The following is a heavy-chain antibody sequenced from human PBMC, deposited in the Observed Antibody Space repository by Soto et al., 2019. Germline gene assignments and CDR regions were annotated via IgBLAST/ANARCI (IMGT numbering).Heavy chain of an antibody. CDR3: ARYSSGWSNWFDP. J-gene: IGHJ5*02. Sequence: APVKVSGKRSGYTFTSYGITWLRQAPGQGLEWMGWISAYNGNTNYAQKLQGRVTMTTDTSTSTAYMELRSLRSDDTAVYYCARYSSGWSNWFDPWGQGTLVTVSA. V-gene: IGHV1-18*01. CDR2: ISAYNGNT. D-gene: IGHD6-19*01. CDR1: GYTFTSYG.